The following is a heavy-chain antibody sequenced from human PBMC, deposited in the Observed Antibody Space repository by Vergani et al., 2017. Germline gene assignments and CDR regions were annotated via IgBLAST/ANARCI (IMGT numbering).Heavy chain of an antibody. CDR2: MYTSGST. V-gene: IGHV4-61*02. CDR3: ARADLGGGSSTSCFDY. Sequence: QVQLQESGPGLVKPSQTLSLTCTVSGGSISSSSYYWSWIRQPAGKGLEWIGRMYTSGSTNYNPSLKSRVTISVDTSKNQFSLKLSSVTAADTAVYYCARADLGGGSSTSCFDYWGQGTLVTVSS. CDR1: GGSISSSSYY. J-gene: IGHJ4*02. D-gene: IGHD2-2*01.